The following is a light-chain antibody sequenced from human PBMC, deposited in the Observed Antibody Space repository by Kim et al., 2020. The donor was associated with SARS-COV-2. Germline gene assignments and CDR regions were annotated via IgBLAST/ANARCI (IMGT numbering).Light chain of an antibody. CDR3: NSRDSSGHVV. CDR1: SLRSYY. CDR2: GKN. J-gene: IGLJ2*01. Sequence: SSELTQDPAVSVALGQTVRITCQGDSLRSYYASWYQQKSGQAPVLVIYGKNNRPSGIPDRFSGSSSGNTASLTITGAQAEDEADYYCNSRDSSGHVVIGG. V-gene: IGLV3-19*01.